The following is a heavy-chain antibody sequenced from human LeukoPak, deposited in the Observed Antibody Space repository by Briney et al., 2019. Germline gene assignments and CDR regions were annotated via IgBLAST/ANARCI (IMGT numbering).Heavy chain of an antibody. CDR3: ANRDLPRGYCSGGSCYSVDY. D-gene: IGHD2-15*01. V-gene: IGHV3-23*01. CDR2: ISGSGGST. J-gene: IGHJ4*02. Sequence: GGSLRLSCAASGFIFSSYAMSWVRQAPGKGLEWVSTISGSGGSTYYADSVKGRFTISRDNSKNTLYLQMNSLRAEDTAVYYCANRDLPRGYCSGGSCYSVDYWGQGTLVTVSS. CDR1: GFIFSSYA.